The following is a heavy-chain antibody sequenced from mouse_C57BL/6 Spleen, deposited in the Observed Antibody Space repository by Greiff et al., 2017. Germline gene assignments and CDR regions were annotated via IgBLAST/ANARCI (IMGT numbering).Heavy chain of an antibody. CDR3: TPITTVVEGVDY. V-gene: IGHV14-4*01. J-gene: IGHJ2*01. Sequence: VQLQQSGAELVRPGASVKLSCTASGFNIKDDYMHWVKQRPEQGLEWIGWIDPENGDTEYASKFQGKATITADTSSNTAYLQLSSLTSEDTAVYYCTPITTVVEGVDYWGQGTTLTVSS. CDR1: GFNIKDDY. D-gene: IGHD1-1*01. CDR2: IDPENGDT.